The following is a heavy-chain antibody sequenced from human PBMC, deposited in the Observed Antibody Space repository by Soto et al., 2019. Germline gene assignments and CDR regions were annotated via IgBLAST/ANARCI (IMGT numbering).Heavy chain of an antibody. V-gene: IGHV1-69*01. CDR2: IIPIFGTA. CDR3: ARDSSSSDAYYYYGMDV. CDR1: GGTFSSYA. J-gene: IGHJ6*02. D-gene: IGHD6-6*01. Sequence: QVQLVQSGAEVKKPGSSVKVSCKASGGTFSSYAISWVRQAPGQGLEWMGGIIPIFGTANYAQKCQGRFTITADESTSTAYMELSSLRSEATAVYYFARDSSSSDAYYYYGMDVWGQGTTVTVSS.